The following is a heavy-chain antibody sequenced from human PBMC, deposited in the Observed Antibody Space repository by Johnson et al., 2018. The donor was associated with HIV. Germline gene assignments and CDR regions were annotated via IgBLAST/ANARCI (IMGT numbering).Heavy chain of an antibody. J-gene: IGHJ3*02. CDR1: GFTFDDYG. V-gene: IGHV3-20*04. CDR2: FNWNGGST. D-gene: IGHD3-22*01. Sequence: VQLVESGGGMVRPGGSLRLSCVASGFTFDDYGMSWVRQAPGKGLEWVSGFNWNGGSTRYAGSVKGRFTISRDNAKESLYLQMNSLRAEDTAVNYCAREFHHTRITMIVVVPNDAFDIWGQGTMVTDSS. CDR3: AREFHHTRITMIVVVPNDAFDI.